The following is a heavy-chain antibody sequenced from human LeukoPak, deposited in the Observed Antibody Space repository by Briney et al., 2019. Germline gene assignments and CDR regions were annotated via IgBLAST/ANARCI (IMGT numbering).Heavy chain of an antibody. CDR1: GFTFSRYS. D-gene: IGHD3-9*01. J-gene: IGHJ5*02. V-gene: IGHV3-21*01. Sequence: GGSLRLSCAASGFTFSRYSMNWVRQAPGKGLEWVSSISSSSSYIYYADSVKGRFTISRDNAKNSLYLQMNSLRAEDAAVYYCARADYDILTGSNWFDPWGQGTLVTVSS. CDR2: ISSSSSYI. CDR3: ARADYDILTGSNWFDP.